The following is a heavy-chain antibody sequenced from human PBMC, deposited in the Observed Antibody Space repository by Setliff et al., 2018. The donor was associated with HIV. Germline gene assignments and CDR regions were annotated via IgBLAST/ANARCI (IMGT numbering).Heavy chain of an antibody. J-gene: IGHJ4*02. CDR3: ARHAGNGLGAMGYFDY. Sequence: GESLKISCKGSGYRFSNYWIGWVRQEPGKGLEWMGIIYPGDSVTRYSPSFQGQVTISADKSISTAYLQWSSLKASDTAMYYCARHAGNGLGAMGYFDYWGQGALVTVSS. CDR2: IYPGDSVT. V-gene: IGHV5-51*01. D-gene: IGHD1-26*01. CDR1: GYRFSNYW.